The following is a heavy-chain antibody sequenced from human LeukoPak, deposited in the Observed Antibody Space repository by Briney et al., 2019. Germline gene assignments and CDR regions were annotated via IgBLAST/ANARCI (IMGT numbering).Heavy chain of an antibody. V-gene: IGHV4-59*01. J-gene: IGHJ3*02. Sequence: SETLSLTCTVSGGSISSYYWSWIRQPPGKGLEWIGYIYYSGSTTYNPSLKSRVTISVGTSKNQFSLKLSSVTAADTAVYYCARYIGDNAFNIWGQGTMVTVSS. CDR1: GGSISSYY. D-gene: IGHD2-15*01. CDR3: ARYIGDNAFNI. CDR2: IYYSGST.